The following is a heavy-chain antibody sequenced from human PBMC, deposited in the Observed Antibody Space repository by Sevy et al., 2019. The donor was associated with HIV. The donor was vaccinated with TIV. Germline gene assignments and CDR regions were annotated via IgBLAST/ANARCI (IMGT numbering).Heavy chain of an antibody. CDR2: INPGGTEE. CDR1: GFTFSNSW. Sequence: GGSLRLSCVASGFTFSNSWMNWVRQAPGKGLEWVANINPGGTEEFYVDSVKGRFIISRDNAKNSIYLQMNSLRVDDTAVYYCARAAGWFDAWGQGTLVTVSS. V-gene: IGHV3-7*03. CDR3: ARAAGWFDA. J-gene: IGHJ5*02.